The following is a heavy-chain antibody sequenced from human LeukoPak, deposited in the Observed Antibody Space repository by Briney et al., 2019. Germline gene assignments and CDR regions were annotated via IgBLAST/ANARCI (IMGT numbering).Heavy chain of an antibody. Sequence: GGSLRLSCAASGFTFSSYGMHWVRQAPGKGLEWVAVIYNDRTTYYAESVRGRFTISRDNSKNTVYLQMNSLRVDDTAVYYCARDPGSDSGHLYYDGMDVWGQGTTVAVSS. CDR3: ARDPGSDSGHLYYDGMDV. D-gene: IGHD3-10*01. J-gene: IGHJ6*02. CDR2: IYNDRTT. CDR1: GFTFSSYG. V-gene: IGHV3-30*12.